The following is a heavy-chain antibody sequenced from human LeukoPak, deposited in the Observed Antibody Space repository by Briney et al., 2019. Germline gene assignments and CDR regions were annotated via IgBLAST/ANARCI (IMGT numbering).Heavy chain of an antibody. V-gene: IGHV1-2*06. CDR1: GYTFAYYF. CDR3: ARDVGSTPNWEFDY. J-gene: IGHJ4*02. CDR2: INANSGGT. D-gene: IGHD1-26*01. Sequence: ASVKVSCKTSGYTFAYYFIHWVRQAPGQGRAGMGRINANSGGTEYQQKFQGRVTMTRDTSISTAYVEVNWLISDDTAIYYCARDVGSTPNWEFDYWGQGTLVTVSS.